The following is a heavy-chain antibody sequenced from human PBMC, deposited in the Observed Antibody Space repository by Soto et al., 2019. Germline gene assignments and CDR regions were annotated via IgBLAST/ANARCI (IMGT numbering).Heavy chain of an antibody. V-gene: IGHV4-30-4*01. Sequence: PSETLSLTCTVSGGSISSGDYYWSWIRQPPGKGLEWIGYIYYSGSTYYNPSLKSRVTISVDMSKNQFSLKLSSVTAADTAVYYCARGTYPNWFDPWGQGTLVTVSS. CDR3: ARGTYPNWFDP. CDR1: GGSISSGDYY. CDR2: IYYSGST. J-gene: IGHJ5*02.